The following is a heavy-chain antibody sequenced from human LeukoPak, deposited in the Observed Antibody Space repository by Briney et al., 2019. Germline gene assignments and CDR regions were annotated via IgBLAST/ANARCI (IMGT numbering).Heavy chain of an antibody. CDR3: ARGEEGRDGYNFGY. J-gene: IGHJ4*02. V-gene: IGHV4-30-4*01. Sequence: SETLSLTCTVSGGSISSGDYYWSWIRQPPGKGLEWIGYTYYSGSTYYNPSLKSRVTISVDTSKNQFSLKLSSVTAADTAVYYCARGEEGRDGYNFGYWGQGTLVTVSS. CDR1: GGSISSGDYY. CDR2: TYYSGST. D-gene: IGHD5-24*01.